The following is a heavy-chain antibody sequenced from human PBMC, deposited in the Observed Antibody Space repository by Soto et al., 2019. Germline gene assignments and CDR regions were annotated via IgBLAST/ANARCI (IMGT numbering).Heavy chain of an antibody. D-gene: IGHD3-10*01. Sequence: PSETLSLTCTVSGGSISSGGYYWSWIRQHPGKGLEWIGYIYYSGSTYYNPSLKSRVTISVDTSKNQFSLKLSSVTAADTAVYYCASSYYGSGSYYKTDYWGQGTLVTVSS. CDR3: ASSYYGSGSYYKTDY. V-gene: IGHV4-31*03. CDR1: GGSISSGGYY. CDR2: IYYSGST. J-gene: IGHJ4*02.